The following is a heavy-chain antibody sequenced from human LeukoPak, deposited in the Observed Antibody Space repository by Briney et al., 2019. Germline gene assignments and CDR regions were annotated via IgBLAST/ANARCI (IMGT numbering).Heavy chain of an antibody. Sequence: SETLSLTCAVYGGSFSGYYWSWIRQPPGKGLEWIGEINHSGSTNYNPSLKSRVTISVDTSKNQFSLKLSSVTAADTAVYYCARGSYDYVWGSYRGYYFDYWGQGTLVTVSS. CDR3: ARGSYDYVWGSYRGYYFDY. CDR1: GGSFSGYY. J-gene: IGHJ4*02. D-gene: IGHD3-16*02. CDR2: INHSGST. V-gene: IGHV4-34*01.